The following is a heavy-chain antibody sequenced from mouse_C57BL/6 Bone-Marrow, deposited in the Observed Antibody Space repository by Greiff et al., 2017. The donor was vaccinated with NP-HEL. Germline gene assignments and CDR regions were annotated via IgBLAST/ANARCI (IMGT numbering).Heavy chain of an antibody. J-gene: IGHJ3*01. CDR1: GFTFSNYW. V-gene: IGHV6-3*01. CDR2: IRLKSDNYAT. CDR3: TGYGPFAY. D-gene: IGHD1-1*01. Sequence: EVKLEESGGGLVQPGGSMKLSCVASGFTFSNYWMNWVRQSPEKGLEWVAQIRLKSDNYATHYAESVKGRFTISRDDSKSSVYLQMNNLRAEDTGIYYCTGYGPFAYWGQGTLVTVSA.